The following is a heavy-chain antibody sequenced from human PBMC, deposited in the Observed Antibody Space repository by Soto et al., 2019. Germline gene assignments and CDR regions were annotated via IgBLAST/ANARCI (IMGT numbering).Heavy chain of an antibody. D-gene: IGHD1-1*01. Sequence: VQLVQSGAEVRKPGSSLRVSCETSGDTFNSHTINWLRQAPGQGLEWMGGIIPVFGSPTYAQKFQARLTITADTSTQTAYMELSSLTSDDTAFYFCARDIPGTNNWFDSWGQGTLVTVSS. CDR2: IIPVFGSP. V-gene: IGHV1-69*06. J-gene: IGHJ5*01. CDR1: GDTFNSHT. CDR3: ARDIPGTNNWFDS.